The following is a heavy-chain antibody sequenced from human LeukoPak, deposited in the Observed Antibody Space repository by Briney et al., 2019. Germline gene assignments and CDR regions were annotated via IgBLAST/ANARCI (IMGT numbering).Heavy chain of an antibody. CDR3: ASSIWGSWCR. CDR1: GGSFSGYY. Sequence: SETLSLTCAVYGGSFSGYYWSWIRQPPGKGLEWIGEINHSGSTNYNPSLKSRVTISVDTSKNQFSLKLSSVTAADTAVYYCASSIWGSWCRWGQGTLVTVSS. CDR2: INHSGST. J-gene: IGHJ4*02. V-gene: IGHV4-34*01. D-gene: IGHD2-8*01.